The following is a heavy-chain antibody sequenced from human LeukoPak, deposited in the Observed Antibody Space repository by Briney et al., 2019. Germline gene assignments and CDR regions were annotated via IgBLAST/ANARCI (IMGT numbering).Heavy chain of an antibody. D-gene: IGHD2-2*02. V-gene: IGHV4-34*01. J-gene: IGHJ4*02. CDR3: ARSWGYCSSTSCYMGYYFDY. CDR2: INHSGST. CDR1: GGSFSGYY. Sequence: PSETLSLTCAVYGGSFSGYYWSWIRQPPGKGLEWIGEINHSGSTNYNPSLKSRVTISVDTSKNQFSLKLSSVTAADTAVYYCARSWGYCSSTSCYMGYYFDYWGQGTLVTVSS.